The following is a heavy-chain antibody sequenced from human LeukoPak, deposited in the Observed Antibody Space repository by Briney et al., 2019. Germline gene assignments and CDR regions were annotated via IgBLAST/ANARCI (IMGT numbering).Heavy chain of an antibody. CDR3: ARGYCSGGSCYWAFDI. Sequence: GGSLRLSCAASGFTVSSNYMSWVRQAPGKGLEWVSVIYSGGSTYYADSVKGRFTISRDNSKNTLYLQMNSLRAEDTAVFYCARGYCSGGSCYWAFDIWGQGTMVTVSS. J-gene: IGHJ3*02. V-gene: IGHV3-66*01. CDR2: IYSGGST. D-gene: IGHD2-15*01. CDR1: GFTVSSNY.